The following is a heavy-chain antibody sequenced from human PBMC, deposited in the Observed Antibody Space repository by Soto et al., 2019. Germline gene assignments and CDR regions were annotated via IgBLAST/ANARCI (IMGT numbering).Heavy chain of an antibody. CDR1: GGTFNTYA. CDR3: AREVQVHTPAFVY. CDR2: ISPMFGAA. D-gene: IGHD3-10*01. J-gene: IGHJ4*02. V-gene: IGHV1-69*19. Sequence: QVQLVQSGAEMKKPGSSVMVSCQSSGGTFNTYAVNWVRQAPGQGPEWMGDISPMFGAANYAPKFQGRVTITADESTGTSYMQLSSLTSEDTALYFCAREVQVHTPAFVYWGQGTLVTVSS.